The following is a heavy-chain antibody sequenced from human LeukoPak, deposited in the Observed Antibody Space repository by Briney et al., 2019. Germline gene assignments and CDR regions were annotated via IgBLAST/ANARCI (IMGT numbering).Heavy chain of an antibody. CDR1: GGSVSSDSYF. J-gene: IGHJ6*04. CDR2: IHDSGST. CDR3: ARGILKCSGGNCYYYGMDV. D-gene: IGHD2-15*01. V-gene: IGHV4-61*01. Sequence: SQTLSLTCSVSGGSVSSDSYFWTWIRQPPGKGLEYTGYIHDSGSTDNNPSLKSRVTISVDTSKNQFSLKLSSVTAADTAVYYCARGILKCSGGNCYYYGMDVWGKGTTVTVSS.